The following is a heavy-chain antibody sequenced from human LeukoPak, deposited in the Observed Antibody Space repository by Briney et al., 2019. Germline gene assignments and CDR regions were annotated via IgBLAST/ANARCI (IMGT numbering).Heavy chain of an antibody. CDR1: GFTFSIYA. D-gene: IGHD3-3*01. Sequence: GGSLRLSCAASGFTFSIYAMHWVRQAPGKGLEYVSAISRDGLSTYYADSVKGRFTISRDNSKNTVYLQMDSLRAEDMAVYYCARAKYYDFLSGYPPSPSFDYSGRGTLVTVSA. V-gene: IGHV3-64*02. CDR2: ISRDGLST. CDR3: ARAKYYDFLSGYPPSPSFDY. J-gene: IGHJ4*02.